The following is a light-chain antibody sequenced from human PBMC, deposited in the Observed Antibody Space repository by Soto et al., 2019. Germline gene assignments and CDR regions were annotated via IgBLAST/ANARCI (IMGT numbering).Light chain of an antibody. CDR2: KAS. V-gene: IGKV1-5*03. J-gene: IGKJ1*01. CDR3: QQYSSFWT. CDR1: QSVSTR. Sequence: DIQMTQSPSSLSASVGDRVTIICRASQSVSTRLAWYQQKPGKAPKLLIYKASTLESGVPSRFSGSGSGTEFTLTISSLQPDDFATYHCQQYSSFWTFGQGTKVDI.